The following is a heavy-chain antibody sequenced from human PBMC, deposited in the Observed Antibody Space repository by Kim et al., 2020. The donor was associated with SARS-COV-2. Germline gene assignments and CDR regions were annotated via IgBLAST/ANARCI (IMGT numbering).Heavy chain of an antibody. CDR2: IYHSGST. V-gene: IGHV4-38-2*02. CDR1: GYSISSGYY. J-gene: IGHJ6*02. Sequence: SETLSLTCTVSGYSISSGYYWGWIRQPPGKGLEWIGSIYHSGSTYYNPSLKSRVTISVDTSKNQFSLKLSSVTAADTAVYYCARARGGDVKYGMDVWGQG. D-gene: IGHD3-10*01. CDR3: ARARGGDVKYGMDV.